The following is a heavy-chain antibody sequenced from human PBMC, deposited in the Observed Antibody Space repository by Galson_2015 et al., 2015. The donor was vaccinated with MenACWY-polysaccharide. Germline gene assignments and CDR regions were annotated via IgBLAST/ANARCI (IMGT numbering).Heavy chain of an antibody. V-gene: IGHV3-9*01. J-gene: IGHJ4*02. CDR1: GFTFDDYA. Sequence: SLRLSCAASGFTFDDYAMHWVRQAPGKGLEWVSGISWNSGSIGYADSVKGRFTISRDNSKNTLYLQMNSLRAEDTAVYYCAKDRWIVVVPAGIGGYWGQGTLVTVSS. CDR2: ISWNSGSI. D-gene: IGHD2-2*01. CDR3: AKDRWIVVVPAGIGGY.